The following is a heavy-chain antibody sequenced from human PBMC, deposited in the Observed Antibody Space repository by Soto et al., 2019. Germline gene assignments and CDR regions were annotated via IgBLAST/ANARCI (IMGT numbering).Heavy chain of an antibody. J-gene: IGHJ3*02. CDR1: GFTFSSHA. CDR2: ISGSGGST. V-gene: IGHV3-23*01. D-gene: IGHD3-3*01. CDR3: AKQLNYDFWSGYPDAFDI. Sequence: EVQLLESGGGLVQPGGSLRLSCAASGFTFSSHAMSWVRQAPGKGLEWVSGISGSGGSTYSADSVKGRFTISRDNSKKTLYLQMNRMRAEDTALYYCAKQLNYDFWSGYPDAFDIWGQGIMVIVSS.